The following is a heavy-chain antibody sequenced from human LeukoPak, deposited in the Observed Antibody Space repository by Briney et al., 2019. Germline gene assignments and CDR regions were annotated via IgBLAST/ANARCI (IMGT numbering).Heavy chain of an antibody. CDR2: RYYRSKWYN. CDR3: ATGGLVRGPINSLIAFDI. J-gene: IGHJ3*02. CDR1: GDSVSSNSAC. V-gene: IGHV6-1*01. D-gene: IGHD3-10*01. Sequence: SQTLSLTCAISGDSVSSNSACWSWIRQSPSRGLEWHGPRYYRSKWYNDDAVSVKSRITISPDTAKNQFSLQLNSVTHADTALYYCATGGLVRGPINSLIAFDIWGQGIMVTVSS.